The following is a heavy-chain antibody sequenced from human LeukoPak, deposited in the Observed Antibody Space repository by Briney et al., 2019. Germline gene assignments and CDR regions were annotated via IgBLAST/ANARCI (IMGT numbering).Heavy chain of an antibody. J-gene: IGHJ6*02. V-gene: IGHV4-39*01. Sequence: SETLSLTCTVSGGSISSSSYYWGWIRQPPGKGLEWIGSIYSSGSTYYNPSLKSRVTISVDTSMNQFSLKLSSVTAADTAVYYCVRDYGDYARQYYYGMDVWGQGTTVTVSS. CDR3: VRDYGDYARQYYYGMDV. CDR2: IYSSGST. CDR1: GGSISSSSYY. D-gene: IGHD4-17*01.